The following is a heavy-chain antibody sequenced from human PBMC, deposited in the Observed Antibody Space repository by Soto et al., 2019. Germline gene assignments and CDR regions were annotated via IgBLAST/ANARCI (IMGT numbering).Heavy chain of an antibody. Sequence: QVQLVQSGAEVKKPGASVKVSCKASGYTFTSYDINWVRQATGQGLEWMGWMNPNSGNTGYEQKFQGRVTMTMNTSIITAYMELSSLRSEDTAVYYCARERTGTRGGDYWGQGTLVTVSS. D-gene: IGHD1-1*01. CDR1: GYTFTSYD. J-gene: IGHJ4*02. CDR3: ARERTGTRGGDY. CDR2: MNPNSGNT. V-gene: IGHV1-8*01.